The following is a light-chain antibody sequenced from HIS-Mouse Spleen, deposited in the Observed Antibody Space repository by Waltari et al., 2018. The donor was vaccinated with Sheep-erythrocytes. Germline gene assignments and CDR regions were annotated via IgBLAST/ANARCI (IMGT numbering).Light chain of an antibody. V-gene: IGLV3-10*01. CDR1: ALPKKY. J-gene: IGLJ1*01. CDR2: EDS. Sequence: SYELTQPPSVSVSPGQTARITCSGDALPKKYAYWYQQKSGQAPVLVIYEDSKRPTGMPGRFSGYSSGTMATLTISGAQVEDEADYYCYSTDSSGNHRVFGTGTKVTVL. CDR3: YSTDSSGNHRV.